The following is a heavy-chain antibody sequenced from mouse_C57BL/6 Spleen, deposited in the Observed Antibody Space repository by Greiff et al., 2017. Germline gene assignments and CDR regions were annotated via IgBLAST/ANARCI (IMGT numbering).Heavy chain of an antibody. CDR1: GFTFSNYW. CDR3: TVGYYGSYYFDD. Sequence: EVKLMESGGGLVQPGGSMKLSCVASGFTFSNYWMNWVRQSPEKGLEWVAQIRLKSDNYATHYAESVKGRFTISRDDSKSSVYLQMNNLRAEDTGIYYCTVGYYGSYYFDDWGQGTTLTVSS. CDR2: IRLKSDNYAT. J-gene: IGHJ2*01. V-gene: IGHV6-3*01. D-gene: IGHD1-1*01.